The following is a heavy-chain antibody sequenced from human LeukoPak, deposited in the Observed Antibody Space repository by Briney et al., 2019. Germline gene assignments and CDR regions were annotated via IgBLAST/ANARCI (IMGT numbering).Heavy chain of an antibody. CDR3: ARDRLRYFDWLLPAKNWFDP. Sequence: SETLSLTCTVSGGPIYSYYWSWIRQPAGKGLEWIGRLYPSVSTNYNPSLKSRVTISVDTSKNQFSLKLSSVTAADTAVYYCARDRLRYFDWLLPAKNWFDPWGQGTLVTVSS. J-gene: IGHJ5*02. D-gene: IGHD3-9*01. CDR1: GGPIYSYY. CDR2: LYPSVST. V-gene: IGHV4-4*07.